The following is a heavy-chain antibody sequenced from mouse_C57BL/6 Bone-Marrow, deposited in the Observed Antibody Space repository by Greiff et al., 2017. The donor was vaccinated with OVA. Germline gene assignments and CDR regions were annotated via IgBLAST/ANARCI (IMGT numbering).Heavy chain of an antibody. J-gene: IGHJ2*01. CDR3: ARSRTGTGDYFDY. Sequence: QVQLQQSGAELARPGASVKLSCKASGYTFTSYGISWVKQRPGQGLEWIGEIYPRSGNTYYNEKFKGKATLTADKSSSTAYMELRSLTSEDSAVYFCARSRTGTGDYFDYWGQGTTLTVSS. CDR1: GYTFTSYG. D-gene: IGHD4-1*01. V-gene: IGHV1-81*01. CDR2: IYPRSGNT.